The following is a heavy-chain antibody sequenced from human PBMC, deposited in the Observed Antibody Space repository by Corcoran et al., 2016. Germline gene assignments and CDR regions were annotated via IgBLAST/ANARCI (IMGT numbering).Heavy chain of an antibody. V-gene: IGHV3-53*01. D-gene: IGHD3-9*01. CDR2: MYSSGTT. J-gene: IGHJ4*02. CDR3: GRARKGGTGYYYD. Sequence: EVQLVESGGGLIHPGGSLRLSCAASGFTVSSDYMGWVRQAPGKGLDWVSVMYSSGTTFYADSVKGRFTISRDNSKNTLYLQMTSLRAEDTPVHYGGRARKGGTGYYYDWGQGTLFTVSS. CDR1: GFTVSSDY.